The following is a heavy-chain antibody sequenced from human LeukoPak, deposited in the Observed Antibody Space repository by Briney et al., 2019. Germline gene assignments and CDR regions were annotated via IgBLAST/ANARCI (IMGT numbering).Heavy chain of an antibody. CDR3: ARGIRSSGWYYFDY. D-gene: IGHD6-19*01. V-gene: IGHV4-34*01. Sequence: SETLSLTCAVYGGSFSGYYWSWIRQPPGRGLEWIGEINHSGSTNYNPSLKSRVTISVDTSKNQFSLKPSSVTAADTAVYYCARGIRSSGWYYFDYWGQGTLVTVSS. J-gene: IGHJ4*02. CDR1: GGSFSGYY. CDR2: INHSGST.